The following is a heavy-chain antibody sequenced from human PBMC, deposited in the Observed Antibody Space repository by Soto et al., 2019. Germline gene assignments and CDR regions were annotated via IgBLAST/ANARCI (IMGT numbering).Heavy chain of an antibody. Sequence: GASVKVSCKASGYTFTSYYMQWVRQAPGQGLEWMGIINPSGGSTSYAQKFQGRVTMTRDTSTSTVYMELSSLRSEDTAVYYCARGGYYYGSGRIYGMDVWGQGTTVTVSS. CDR1: GYTFTSYY. V-gene: IGHV1-46*01. J-gene: IGHJ6*02. CDR2: INPSGGST. D-gene: IGHD3-10*01. CDR3: ARGGYYYGSGRIYGMDV.